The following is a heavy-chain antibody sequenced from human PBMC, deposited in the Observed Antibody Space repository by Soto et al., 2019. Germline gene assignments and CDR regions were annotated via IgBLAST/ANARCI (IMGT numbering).Heavy chain of an antibody. CDR1: GFTVSNYD. J-gene: IGHJ4*02. V-gene: IGHV3-48*02. CDR3: ARSLGGGHWDY. Sequence: EVQLVESGGGVVQPGGSLRLSCAASGFTVSNYDMVWVRQAPGKGLGWVSFITSNTRTINYVDAVKGRFTISRDNAKNSLNLQMNSLRDEDTAVYYCARSLGGGHWDYWGPGTLVTVSS. D-gene: IGHD3-16*01. CDR2: ITSNTRTI.